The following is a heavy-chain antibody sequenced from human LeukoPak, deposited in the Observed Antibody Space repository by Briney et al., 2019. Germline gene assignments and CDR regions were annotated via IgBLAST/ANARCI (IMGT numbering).Heavy chain of an antibody. J-gene: IGHJ4*02. CDR3: ARGSGSSGWYYFDY. CDR2: IYYSGST. Sequence: SETPSLTCTVSGGSISSYYWSWIRQPPGKGLEWIGYIYYSGSTNYNPSLKSRVTISVDTSKNQFSLKLSSVTAADTAVYYCARGSGSSGWYYFDYWGQGTLVTVSS. V-gene: IGHV4-59*01. D-gene: IGHD6-19*01. CDR1: GGSISSYY.